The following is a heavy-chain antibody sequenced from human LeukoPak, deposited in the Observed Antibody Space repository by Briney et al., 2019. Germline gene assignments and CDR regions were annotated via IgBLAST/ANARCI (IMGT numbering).Heavy chain of an antibody. V-gene: IGHV4-39*01. CDR1: GGSISSSSYY. J-gene: IGHJ4*02. D-gene: IGHD3-22*01. CDR2: IYYSGST. CDR3: ARHPDTYYCDSSGLPHFDY. Sequence: SETLSLTCTVSGGSISSSSYYWGWIRQPPGKGLEWIGSIYYSGSTYYNPSLKSRVTISVDTSKNQFSLKLSSVTAADTAVYYCARHPDTYYCDSSGLPHFDYWGQGTLVTVSS.